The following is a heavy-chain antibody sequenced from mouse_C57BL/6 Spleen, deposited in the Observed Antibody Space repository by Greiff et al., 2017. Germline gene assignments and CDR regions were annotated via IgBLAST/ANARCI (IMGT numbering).Heavy chain of an antibody. J-gene: IGHJ1*03. Sequence: VQLQQSGPELVKPGASVKISCKASGYTFTDYYMNWVKQSHGKSLEWIGDINPNNGGTSYNQKFKGKATLTVDKSSSTAYMELRSLTSEDSAVYYCARWDYDYDERYFDVWGTGTTVTVSS. V-gene: IGHV1-26*01. D-gene: IGHD2-4*01. CDR2: INPNNGGT. CDR3: ARWDYDYDERYFDV. CDR1: GYTFTDYY.